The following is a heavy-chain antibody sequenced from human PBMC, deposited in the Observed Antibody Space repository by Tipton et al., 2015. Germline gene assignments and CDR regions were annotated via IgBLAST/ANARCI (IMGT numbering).Heavy chain of an antibody. J-gene: IGHJ5*02. D-gene: IGHD3-3*02. Sequence: TLSLTCTVSGGSVSSGSYYWSWLRQPPGKGLEWIGDIYNNGRADCNPSLGSRVMLSVDTSKNQFSLRLSSVTAADTAVYYCARRIIIFEFGEINWFDPWGQGTLVTVSS. CDR2: IYNNGRA. CDR3: ARRIIIFEFGEINWFDP. CDR1: GGSVSSGSYY. V-gene: IGHV4-30-4*01.